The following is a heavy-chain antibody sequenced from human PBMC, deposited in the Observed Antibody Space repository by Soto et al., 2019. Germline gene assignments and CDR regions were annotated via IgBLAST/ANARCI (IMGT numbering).Heavy chain of an antibody. V-gene: IGHV3-48*01. CDR1: GFTFSSHS. CDR2: IYNSGRTV. J-gene: IGHJ4*02. Sequence: GGSLRLSCAASGFTFSSHSMNWVRQAPGKGLEWVSYIYNSGRTVYYADSVKGRFTTSRDNAKNSLYLQMDSLRAEDTAVYYCASYDFWSASHYWGQGTLVTVSS. CDR3: ASYDFWSASHY. D-gene: IGHD3-3*01.